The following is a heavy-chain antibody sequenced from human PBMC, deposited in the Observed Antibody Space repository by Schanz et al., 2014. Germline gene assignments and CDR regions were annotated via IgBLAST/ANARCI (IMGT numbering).Heavy chain of an antibody. CDR3: AKAADWPVTRFDP. J-gene: IGHJ5*02. Sequence: EVQLLESGGGLVQPGGSLRLSCAASGFTFSSYAMSWVRQAPGKGLEWVSAISGSGGSTYYADSVKGRFTISGDSSRDTVYLQMSSLRADDTAVYYCAKAADWPVTRFDPWGQGTLVTVSS. V-gene: IGHV3-23*01. CDR2: ISGSGGST. D-gene: IGHD3-9*01. CDR1: GFTFSSYA.